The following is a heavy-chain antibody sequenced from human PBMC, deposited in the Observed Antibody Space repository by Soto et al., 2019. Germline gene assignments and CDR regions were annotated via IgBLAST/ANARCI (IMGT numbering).Heavy chain of an antibody. CDR3: ARGQNGMDV. Sequence: QVQLVQSGAEVKKPGASVKVSCKASGDTFTNYDIKWVRQATGQGLEWMGWMNPNSGNTGYAQKFQGRVTMNRNTSISTAYMDLSSLRSEDTAGYYGARGQNGMDVWGQGTTVTVSS. CDR1: GDTFTNYD. J-gene: IGHJ6*02. V-gene: IGHV1-8*01. CDR2: MNPNSGNT.